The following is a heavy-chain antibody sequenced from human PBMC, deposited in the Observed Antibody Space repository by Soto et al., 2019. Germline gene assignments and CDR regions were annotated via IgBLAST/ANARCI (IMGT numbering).Heavy chain of an antibody. V-gene: IGHV3-30-3*01. Sequence: GGSLRVCCGASGCTFSSFAMHWVRQAPGKGLEWVAFISYDGSNKYYADSVKGRFTISRDNSNNMLYLEMNSLRAEDTAVYYCARWGNWKVAENWGQGTLVTVSS. CDR2: ISYDGSNK. J-gene: IGHJ1*01. D-gene: IGHD3-16*01. CDR3: ARWGNWKVAEN. CDR1: GCTFSSFA.